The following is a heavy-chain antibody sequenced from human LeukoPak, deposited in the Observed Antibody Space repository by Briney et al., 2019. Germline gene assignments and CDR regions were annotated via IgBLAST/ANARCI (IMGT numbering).Heavy chain of an antibody. D-gene: IGHD2-8*01. CDR2: ISGSGGST. CDR1: GFTFSSYA. J-gene: IGHJ4*02. V-gene: IGHV3-23*01. Sequence: AGGSLRLSCAASGFTFSSYAMSWVRQAPGKGLEWVSAISGSGGSTYYADSVKGRFTISRDNSKNTLYLQMNSLRAEDTAVYYCAKDHRSGVVFQWYYFDYWGQGTLVTVSS. CDR3: AKDHRSGVVFQWYYFDY.